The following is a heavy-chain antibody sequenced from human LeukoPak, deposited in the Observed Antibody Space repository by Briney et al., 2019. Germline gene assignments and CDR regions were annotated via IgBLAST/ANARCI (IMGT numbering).Heavy chain of an antibody. CDR1: GGSISSSSYY. J-gene: IGHJ4*02. D-gene: IGHD6-13*01. Sequence: SETLSLTCTVSGGSISSSSYYWGWIRQPPGKGLEWIGSIYYSGSTYYNPSLKSRVTISVDTSKNQFSLKLSSVTAADTAVYYCASHPAAGNYFDYWGQGTLVTVSS. CDR2: IYYSGST. CDR3: ASHPAAGNYFDY. V-gene: IGHV4-39*07.